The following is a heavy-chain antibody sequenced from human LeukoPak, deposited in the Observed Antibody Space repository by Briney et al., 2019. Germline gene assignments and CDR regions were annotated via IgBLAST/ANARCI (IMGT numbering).Heavy chain of an antibody. V-gene: IGHV3-23*01. CDR3: ARDPEFYGSGSPPKYYFDY. J-gene: IGHJ4*02. CDR1: GFTFSSYA. Sequence: GGSLRLSCAASGFTFSSYAMSWVRQAPGKGLEWVSAISGSGGSTYYADSVKGRFTISRDNSKNTLYLQMNSLRAEDTAVYYCARDPEFYGSGSPPKYYFDYWGQGTLVTVSS. CDR2: ISGSGGST. D-gene: IGHD3-10*01.